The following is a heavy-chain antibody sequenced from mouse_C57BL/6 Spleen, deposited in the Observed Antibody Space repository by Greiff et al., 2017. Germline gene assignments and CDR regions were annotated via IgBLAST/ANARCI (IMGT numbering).Heavy chain of an antibody. D-gene: IGHD4-1*01. CDR2: IDPETGGT. V-gene: IGHV1-15*01. J-gene: IGHJ4*01. CDR3: TKLGYAMDY. Sequence: LVESGAELVRPGASVTLSCKASGYTFTDYEMHWVKQTPVHGLEWIGAIDPETGGTAYNQKFKGKAILTADKSSSTAYMELRSLTSEDSAVYYCTKLGYAMDYWGQGTSVTVSS. CDR1: GYTFTDYE.